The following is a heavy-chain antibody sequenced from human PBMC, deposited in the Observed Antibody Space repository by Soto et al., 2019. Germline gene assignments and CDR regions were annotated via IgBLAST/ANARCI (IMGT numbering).Heavy chain of an antibody. CDR1: GYTFTGYY. CDR3: ARGDSTDCSNGVCSFFYNHDMDV. Sequence: ASVKVSCKASGYTFTGYYIHWVRQAPGQGLEWMGWINPNSGGTNYAQKFQGWVTMTTDTSISTAYMELTRLTSDDTAIDYCARGDSTDCSNGVCSFFYNHDMDVWGQGNTVPV. V-gene: IGHV1-2*04. J-gene: IGHJ6*02. CDR2: INPNSGGT. D-gene: IGHD2-8*01.